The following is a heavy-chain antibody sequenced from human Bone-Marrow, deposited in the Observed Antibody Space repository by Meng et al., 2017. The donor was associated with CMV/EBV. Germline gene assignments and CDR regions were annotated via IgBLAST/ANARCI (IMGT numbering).Heavy chain of an antibody. CDR2: IPYDGSNK. CDR1: GFTFSSYA. V-gene: IGHV3-30*04. Sequence: GGSLRLSCAASGFTFSSYAMHWVRQAPGKGLEWVAVIPYDGSNKYYADSVKGRFTISRDNSKNTQYLQMNSRRAEDTAVYYGARVIGYCGGHCYPLGMDVWGQGTTVTVSS. CDR3: ARVIGYCGGHCYPLGMDV. J-gene: IGHJ6*02. D-gene: IGHD2-21*01.